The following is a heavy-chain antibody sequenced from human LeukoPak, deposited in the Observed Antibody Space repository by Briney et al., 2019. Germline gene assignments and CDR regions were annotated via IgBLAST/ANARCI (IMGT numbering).Heavy chain of an antibody. J-gene: IGHJ2*01. CDR3: ARTYGSSGLGYFDL. CDR1: GGSIGSFY. Sequence: SETLSLTCSVSGGSIGSFYWSWIRQPPGKGLEWIGYVYYSGSTNYSPSLKSRLTISVDTSKNQFSLKLSSVTAADTAVYYCARTYGSSGLGYFDLWGRGTLVTVSS. D-gene: IGHD6-13*01. V-gene: IGHV4-59*01. CDR2: VYYSGST.